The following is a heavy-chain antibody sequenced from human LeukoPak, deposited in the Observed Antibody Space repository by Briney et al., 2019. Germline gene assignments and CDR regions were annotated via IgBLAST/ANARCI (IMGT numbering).Heavy chain of an antibody. Sequence: GGSLRLSCAASGFTFSRYSMNWVRQAPGKGLEGVSYISSSGNTRDYADSVKGRFTISRDNAKNSLYLQMVSLRAEDTAVYYCARLRGYSYGYGDYWGQGTLVTVSS. J-gene: IGHJ4*02. D-gene: IGHD5-18*01. CDR2: ISSSGNTR. CDR3: ARLRGYSYGYGDY. CDR1: GFTFSRYS. V-gene: IGHV3-48*04.